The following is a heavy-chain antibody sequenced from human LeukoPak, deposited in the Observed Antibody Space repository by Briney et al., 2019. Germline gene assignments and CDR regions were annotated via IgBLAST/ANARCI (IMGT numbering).Heavy chain of an antibody. Sequence: GASVKVSCKASGGTFSSYAISWVRQAPGQGLEWMGGIIPIFGTANYAQKFQGRVTITADESTSTAYMELSSLRSEDTAVYYCASGGRYYGSGSYYPWHDAFDIWGQGTMVTVSS. CDR1: GGTFSSYA. V-gene: IGHV1-69*13. D-gene: IGHD3-10*01. J-gene: IGHJ3*02. CDR2: IIPIFGTA. CDR3: ASGGRYYGSGSYYPWHDAFDI.